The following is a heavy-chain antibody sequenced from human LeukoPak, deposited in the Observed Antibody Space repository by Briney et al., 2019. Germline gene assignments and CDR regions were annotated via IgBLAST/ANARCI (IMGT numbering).Heavy chain of an antibody. CDR3: VRDHPTVTDAFDI. J-gene: IGHJ3*02. Sequence: PGRSLRLSCAASGFTFSSYGMHWVRQAPGKGLEWVAVISKDGSNQYYADSVKGRFTISRDNSKNTLYLQMSSLRGDDTALYYCVRDHPTVTDAFDIWGQGTMVTVFS. D-gene: IGHD4-17*01. V-gene: IGHV3-30*03. CDR1: GFTFSSYG. CDR2: ISKDGSNQ.